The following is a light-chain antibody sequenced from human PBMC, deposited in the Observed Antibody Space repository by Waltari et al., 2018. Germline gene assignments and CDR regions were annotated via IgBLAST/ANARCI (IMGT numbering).Light chain of an antibody. CDR1: QDIRHD. J-gene: IGKJ4*01. Sequence: AIQMTQSPSSLSASVGDRVTITCRASQDIRHDVGWYQLKPGKAPKLLIYAVSNLQSGVPPRFSGSGSGREFTLTISSLQPEDCATYYCLQDYLYPLTFGGGTNVEIK. V-gene: IGKV1-6*01. CDR3: LQDYLYPLT. CDR2: AVS.